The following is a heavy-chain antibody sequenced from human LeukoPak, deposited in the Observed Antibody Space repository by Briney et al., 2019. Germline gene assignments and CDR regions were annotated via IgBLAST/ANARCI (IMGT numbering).Heavy chain of an antibody. Sequence: GGSLRLSCAASGFTFDDYGMSWVRQAPGKGLEWVSGINWNGGSTGYADSVKGRFTISRDNAKNSLYLQMNSLRAEDAAVYYCAKAPVTSCRGAYCYPFDYWGQGTLVTVSS. J-gene: IGHJ4*02. CDR3: AKAPVTSCRGAYCYPFDY. D-gene: IGHD2-21*01. CDR2: INWNGGST. V-gene: IGHV3-20*04. CDR1: GFTFDDYG.